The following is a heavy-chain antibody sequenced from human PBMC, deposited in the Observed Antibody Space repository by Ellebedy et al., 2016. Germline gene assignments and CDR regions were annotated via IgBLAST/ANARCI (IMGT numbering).Heavy chain of an antibody. CDR1: GFTFSSYA. CDR3: AKDKSQGSSSWYYFDY. D-gene: IGHD6-13*01. V-gene: IGHV3-30-3*01. Sequence: GESLKISXAASGFTFSSYAMHWVRQAPGKGLEWVAVISYDGSNKYYADSVKGRFTISRDNAKNSLYLQMNSLRAEDTALYYCAKDKSQGSSSWYYFDYWGQGTLVTVSS. J-gene: IGHJ4*02. CDR2: ISYDGSNK.